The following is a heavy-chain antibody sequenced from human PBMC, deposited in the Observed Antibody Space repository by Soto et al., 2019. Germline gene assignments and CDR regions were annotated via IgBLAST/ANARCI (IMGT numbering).Heavy chain of an antibody. CDR3: ARYRREAVAGYTLDN. D-gene: IGHD6-13*01. CDR2: VYNSGST. Sequence: SETLSLTCTVSGGSISSNYWTWIRQPPGEGLEWIGYVYNSGSTNYNPSLKSRVTISEDTSKSQFSLKVNSMTAADTAVYYCARYRREAVAGYTLDNWGQGILVTVSS. J-gene: IGHJ4*02. CDR1: GGSISSNY. V-gene: IGHV4-59*01.